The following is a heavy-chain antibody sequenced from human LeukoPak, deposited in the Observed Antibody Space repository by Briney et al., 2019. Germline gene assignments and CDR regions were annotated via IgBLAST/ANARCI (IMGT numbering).Heavy chain of an antibody. CDR3: ARDSNYYDSSGYSSDY. J-gene: IGHJ4*02. CDR2: IIPILGIA. D-gene: IGHD3-22*01. Sequence: SVKLSFKASGGTFTSYTISWVRQPPGQGLEWMGRIIPILGIANYAQKFQGRVTINADKSTSTAYMELSSLRSEDTAVYYCARDSNYYDSSGYSSDYWGQGTLVTVSS. V-gene: IGHV1-69*02. CDR1: GGTFTSYT.